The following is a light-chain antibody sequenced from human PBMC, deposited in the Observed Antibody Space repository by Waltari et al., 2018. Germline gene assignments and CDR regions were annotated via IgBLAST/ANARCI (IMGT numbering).Light chain of an antibody. V-gene: IGKV1-5*03. Sequence: DIQMTQSPSTLSASVGDTVPITCRASETIFSWLAWYQQKPGTPPKLLIYKASSLETGVPLRFSGRGFGVEFTLTISGLQPDDFATYYCQQYNTNSHYSFGQGTKVEI. CDR1: ETIFSW. J-gene: IGKJ2*03. CDR3: QQYNTNSHYS. CDR2: KAS.